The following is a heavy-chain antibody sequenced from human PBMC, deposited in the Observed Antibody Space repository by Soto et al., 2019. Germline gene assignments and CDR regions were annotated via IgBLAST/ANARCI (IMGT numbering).Heavy chain of an antibody. CDR3: AREMAGVVAGGVDY. J-gene: IGHJ4*02. CDR2: IKQDGSEK. Sequence: GGSLRLSCAGSGFTFSSYWMSWVRQAPGKGLEWVANIKQDGSEKYYVDSVKGRFTISRDNAKNSLYLQMNSLRAEDTAVYYCAREMAGVVAGGVDYWGQGTLVTVSS. V-gene: IGHV3-7*03. CDR1: GFTFSSYW. D-gene: IGHD6-19*01.